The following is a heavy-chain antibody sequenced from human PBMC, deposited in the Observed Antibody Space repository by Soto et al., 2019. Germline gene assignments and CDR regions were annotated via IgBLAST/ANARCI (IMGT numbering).Heavy chain of an antibody. V-gene: IGHV4-38-2*02. CDR1: GFAISRGYY. D-gene: IGHD2-21*02. J-gene: IGHJ4*02. Sequence: SETLSLTCSVSGFAISRGYYWSWVRQPPGKGLEWIGSIYPSVSSYHNPSLATRLGLSIDASKNQFTLNLTSVTAADTDLYFCAREKVGTTFFDTWGQGIQVTVSS. CDR3: AREKVGTTFFDT. CDR2: IYPSVSS.